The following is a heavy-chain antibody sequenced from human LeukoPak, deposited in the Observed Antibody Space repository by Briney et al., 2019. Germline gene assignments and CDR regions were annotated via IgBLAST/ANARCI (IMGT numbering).Heavy chain of an antibody. CDR2: IIPIFGIA. CDR1: GGTFSSYA. D-gene: IGHD5-24*01. J-gene: IGHJ4*02. CDR3: ARGVGDGYNLFDY. V-gene: IGHV1-69*04. Sequence: SVKVSCKASGGTFSSYAISWVRQAPGQGLEWMGRIIPIFGIANYAQKFQGRVTITADKSTSTAYMELSSLRSEDTAVYYCARGVGDGYNLFDYWGQGTLVTVSS.